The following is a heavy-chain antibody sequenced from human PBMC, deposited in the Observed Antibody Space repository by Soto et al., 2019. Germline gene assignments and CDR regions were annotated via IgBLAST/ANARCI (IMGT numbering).Heavy chain of an antibody. V-gene: IGHV2-5*02. CDR3: AHRGHGDYERGWSHRAEYFQH. CDR1: GFSLSTSGVG. CDR2: IYWDDDK. J-gene: IGHJ1*01. Sequence: QITLKESGPTLVKPTQTLTLTCTFSGFSLSTSGVGVGWIRQPPGKALEWLALIYWDDDKRYSPSLKSRLTITKDTSKNQVALTMTNMDPVDTATYYCAHRGHGDYERGWSHRAEYFQHWGQGTLVTVSS. D-gene: IGHD4-17*01.